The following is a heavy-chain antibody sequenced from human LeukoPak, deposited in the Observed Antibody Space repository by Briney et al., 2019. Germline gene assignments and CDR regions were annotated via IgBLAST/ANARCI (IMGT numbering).Heavy chain of an antibody. D-gene: IGHD4-17*01. CDR1: GGTFSSYG. Sequence: ASVKVSCKASGGTFSSYGISWVRQAPGQGLEWMGGIIPIFGTSKYAQKFQGRVTITTDESTSTAYMELSSLRFEDTAVYYCAITWLLDYAQVPFESLWGQGTLVTVSS. CDR3: AITWLLDYAQVPFESL. J-gene: IGHJ4*02. V-gene: IGHV1-69*05. CDR2: IIPIFGTS.